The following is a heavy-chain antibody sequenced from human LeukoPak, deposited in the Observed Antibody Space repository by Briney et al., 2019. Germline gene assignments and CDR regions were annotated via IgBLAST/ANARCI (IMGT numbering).Heavy chain of an antibody. CDR1: GYTFTGYY. Sequence: ASVKVSCKSSGYTFTGYYMHWVRQAPRQGLEWMGWINPNSGGTKYAQKFQGRVTITRNTSISTAYMELSSLRSEDTAVYYCARALELRSYNDYWGQGTLVTVSS. V-gene: IGHV1-2*02. CDR2: INPNSGGT. CDR3: ARALELRSYNDY. D-gene: IGHD1-26*01. J-gene: IGHJ4*02.